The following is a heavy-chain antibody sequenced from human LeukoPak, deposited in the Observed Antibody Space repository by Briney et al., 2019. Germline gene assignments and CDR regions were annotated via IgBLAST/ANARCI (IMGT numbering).Heavy chain of an antibody. CDR1: GFTVSSYC. V-gene: IGHV3-23*01. J-gene: IGHJ4*02. CDR3: AKRVSTSGVYIAPDFDY. CDR2: INGSGGAT. D-gene: IGHD6-13*01. Sequence: GGSLRLSCGTSGFTVSSYCMSWVRQAPGKGLEWVSIINGSGGATYYADSVKGRFTISRDNSRKTLYLQMNSLRAEDTAVYHCAKRVSTSGVYIAPDFDYWGQGNLVTVSS.